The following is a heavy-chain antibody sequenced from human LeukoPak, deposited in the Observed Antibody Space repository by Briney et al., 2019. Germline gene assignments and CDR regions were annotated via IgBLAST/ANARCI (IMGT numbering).Heavy chain of an antibody. D-gene: IGHD6-13*01. Sequence: GGSLRLSCVASGFTFDDYGMSWVRQAPGKGLEWVSGINWNGGSTGYAVSVKGRFTISRDNAKTSLYLQMTSLRAEDTALYYCARDPAWAAAGIWFDPWGQGTLVTVSS. V-gene: IGHV3-20*04. CDR2: INWNGGST. CDR1: GFTFDDYG. J-gene: IGHJ5*02. CDR3: ARDPAWAAAGIWFDP.